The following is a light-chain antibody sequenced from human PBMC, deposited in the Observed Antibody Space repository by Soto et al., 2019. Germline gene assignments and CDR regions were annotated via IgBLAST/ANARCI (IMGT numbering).Light chain of an antibody. CDR3: SSYRSSTTFV. J-gene: IGLJ1*01. Sequence: QSALTRPASVSGSPGQSITIACTGTSSDVGAYNFVSWYQQYPGKAPKVIIFEVRKRPSGVSNRFSGSKSGDTASLTISGLQAEDEADYYCSSYRSSTTFVFGTGTKVTVL. CDR2: EVR. CDR1: SSDVGAYNF. V-gene: IGLV2-14*01.